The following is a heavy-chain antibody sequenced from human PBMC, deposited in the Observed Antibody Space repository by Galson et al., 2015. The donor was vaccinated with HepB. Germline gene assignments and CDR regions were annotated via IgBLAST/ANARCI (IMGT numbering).Heavy chain of an antibody. CDR2: ISQSGGST. J-gene: IGHJ4*02. CDR1: GFTFSSYA. V-gene: IGHV3-23*01. CDR3: AKAHRNEQWPILGNDY. Sequence: SLRLSCAASGFTFSSYAMSWVRQAPGMGLEWVSGISQSGGSTEYADSVRGRFTISRDNSKNTLFLQMNSLRADDTAVYYCAKAHRNEQWPILGNDYWGQGTLVTVSS. D-gene: IGHD6-19*01.